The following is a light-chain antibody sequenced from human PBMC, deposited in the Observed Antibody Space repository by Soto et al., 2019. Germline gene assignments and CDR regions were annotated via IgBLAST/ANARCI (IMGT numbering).Light chain of an antibody. V-gene: IGKV2-40*01. J-gene: IGKJ2*01. CDR3: MQRLDFPFT. CDR2: TIS. Sequence: IVMTQTPLSLPVAPGEPASISCRSSQSLFDTEDGGTYLDWYLHKPGQSPQLLIYTISYRASGVPDRFSGSGSGTDFTLNISRVEAEDVGTYYGMQRLDFPFTFGQGTKLEIK. CDR1: QSLFDTEDGGTY.